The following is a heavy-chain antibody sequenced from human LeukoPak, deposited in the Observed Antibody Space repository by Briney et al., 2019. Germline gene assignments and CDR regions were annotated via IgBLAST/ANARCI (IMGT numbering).Heavy chain of an antibody. Sequence: SETLSLTCTVSDGSLYSYYWSWIRQPAGKGLEWIGRIYTSGSTNYNPSLKSRVTMSVDTSKNQFSLKLSSVTAADTAVYYCARSYYDFWSVYYMDVWGKGTTVTVSS. CDR2: IYTSGST. CDR3: ARSYYDFWSVYYMDV. J-gene: IGHJ6*03. D-gene: IGHD3-3*01. CDR1: DGSLYSYY. V-gene: IGHV4-4*07.